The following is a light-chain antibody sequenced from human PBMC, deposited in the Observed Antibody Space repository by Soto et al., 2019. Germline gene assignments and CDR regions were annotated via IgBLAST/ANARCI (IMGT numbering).Light chain of an antibody. CDR2: DVS. CDR3: SSYTSSGSYV. V-gene: IGLV2-14*03. Sequence: QSALTQPASVSGSPGQSITISCTGTSSDVGGYNYVSWYQQHPGKAPKLMIYDVSNRPSGVSNRFSGSKSGNTASLTISGLQAEDEADYYCSSYTSSGSYVFGTEPKVTVL. J-gene: IGLJ1*01. CDR1: SSDVGGYNY.